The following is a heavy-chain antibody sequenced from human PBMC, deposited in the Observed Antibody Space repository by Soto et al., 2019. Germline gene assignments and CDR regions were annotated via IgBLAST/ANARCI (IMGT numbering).Heavy chain of an antibody. V-gene: IGHV4-31*03. CDR1: GGSIGSGGYY. CDR2: IYYSGST. Sequence: QVQLQESGPGLVKPSQTLSLTCTVSGGSIGSGGYYWSWIRQHPGKGLEWIGYIYYSGSTYYNPSLKSRITISLDTSKNQFSLKASSVTAADTAVYYCAREPKTGSFEYWGQGTLVTVSS. CDR3: AREPKTGSFEY. J-gene: IGHJ4*02. D-gene: IGHD3-10*01.